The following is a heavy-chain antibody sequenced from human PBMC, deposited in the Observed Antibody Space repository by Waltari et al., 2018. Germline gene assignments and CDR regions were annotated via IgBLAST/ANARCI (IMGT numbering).Heavy chain of an antibody. V-gene: IGHV2-5*01. CDR2: IYWNDDK. Sequence: QITLKESGPTLVKPTQTLTLTCTFSGFSLSTSGVGVGWIRQPPGKALEWLALIYWNDDKRYSPSLKSRLTITKETSKNQVVLTMTNMDPVDTATYYCAHRRRGELLYNWFDPWGQGTLVTVSS. CDR3: AHRRRGELLYNWFDP. CDR1: GFSLSTSGVG. J-gene: IGHJ5*02. D-gene: IGHD1-26*01.